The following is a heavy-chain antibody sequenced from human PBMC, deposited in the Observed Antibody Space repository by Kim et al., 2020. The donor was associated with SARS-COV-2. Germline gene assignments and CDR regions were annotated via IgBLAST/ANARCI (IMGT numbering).Heavy chain of an antibody. CDR1: GFTFSSHG. CDR2: ISFDVDYT. Sequence: GGSLRLSCAASGFTFSSHGMHWVRQAPGKGLEWVAYISFDVDYTYYGDSVTGRFTISRDNSKNMVFLEMNSLRAEDTAVYYCAKDRRAIMVRGVIITPDYYGQGTLVTVSS. CDR3: AKDRRAIMVRGVIITPDY. D-gene: IGHD3-10*01. V-gene: IGHV3-30*18. J-gene: IGHJ4*02.